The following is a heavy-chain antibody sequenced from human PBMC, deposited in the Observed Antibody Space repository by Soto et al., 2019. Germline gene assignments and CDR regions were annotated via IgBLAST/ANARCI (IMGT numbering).Heavy chain of an antibody. V-gene: IGHV1-69*01. Sequence: QVQLVQSGAEVKKPGSSVKVSCKASGGTFSNYAFSWVRQVPGQGLEWMGGIIPIFETTNYAQKFQGRVTITADESTGTTCMELSSLSSEDTAVFFCARDRIPAAISYRYYAMDVWGQGTTVTVSS. J-gene: IGHJ6*02. CDR1: GGTFSNYA. D-gene: IGHD2-2*01. CDR3: ARDRIPAAISYRYYAMDV. CDR2: IIPIFETT.